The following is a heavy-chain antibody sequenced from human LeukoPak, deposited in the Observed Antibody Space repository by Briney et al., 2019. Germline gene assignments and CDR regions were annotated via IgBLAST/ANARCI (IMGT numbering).Heavy chain of an antibody. J-gene: IGHJ4*02. CDR1: GFTFSSYA. V-gene: IGHV3-23*01. D-gene: IGHD3-22*01. Sequence: PGGSLRLSCAASGFTFSSYAMSWVRQAPGKGLEWVSAISGSGGSTYYADSVKGRFTISRDNSKNTLYLQMNSLRAEDTAIYYCAKDRTHYYDNSGPIDYWGQGTLVTVSS. CDR2: ISGSGGST. CDR3: AKDRTHYYDNSGPIDY.